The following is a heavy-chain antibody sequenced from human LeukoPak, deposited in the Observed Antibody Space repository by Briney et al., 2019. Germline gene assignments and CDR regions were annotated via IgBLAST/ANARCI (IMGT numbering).Heavy chain of an antibody. CDR2: ISDNGHST. Sequence: GGSLRLSCAASGFAYSNCAMSEVRQAPGQGLEWVTAISDNGHSTDYADSVKGRFTISRDNSNNRLYLQMYGLRAEDTAVYFCAKAGRAAPDFDYFACWGQGTLLTVSS. CDR3: AKAGRAAPDFDYFAC. CDR1: GFAYSNCA. D-gene: IGHD6-13*01. V-gene: IGHV3-23*01. J-gene: IGHJ4*02.